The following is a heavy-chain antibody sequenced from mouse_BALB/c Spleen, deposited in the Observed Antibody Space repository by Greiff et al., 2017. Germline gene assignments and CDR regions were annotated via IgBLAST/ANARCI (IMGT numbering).Heavy chain of an antibody. Sequence: EVKLVESGGGLVQPGGSRKLSCAASGFTFSSFGMHWVRQAPEKGLEWVAYISSGSSTIYYADTVKGRFTISRDNPKNTLFLQMTSLRSEDTAMYYCARTYHYYGHYFDYWGQGTTLTVSS. D-gene: IGHD1-2*01. CDR3: ARTYHYYGHYFDY. V-gene: IGHV5-17*02. CDR1: GFTFSSFG. CDR2: ISSGSSTI. J-gene: IGHJ2*01.